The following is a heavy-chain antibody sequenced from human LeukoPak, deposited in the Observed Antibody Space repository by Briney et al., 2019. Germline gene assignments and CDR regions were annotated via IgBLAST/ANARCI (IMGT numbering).Heavy chain of an antibody. D-gene: IGHD3-22*01. V-gene: IGHV5-51*01. CDR3: ARHDSSAMDV. Sequence: GESLKISCKGSGYSFTNYWIGWVRQMPGKGLESMGIIYPGDSDIRYSPSFQGQVTISADKSISTAYLQWSSLKASDTAMYYCARHDSSAMDVWGQGTTVTVSS. J-gene: IGHJ6*02. CDR2: IYPGDSDI. CDR1: GYSFTNYW.